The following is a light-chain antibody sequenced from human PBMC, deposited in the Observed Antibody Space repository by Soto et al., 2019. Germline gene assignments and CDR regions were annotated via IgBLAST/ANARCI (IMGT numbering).Light chain of an antibody. CDR1: NSDVGAYNY. J-gene: IGLJ2*01. CDR3: SSYGGTNNYVV. CDR2: EVT. V-gene: IGLV2-8*01. Sequence: QSVLTQPPSASGSPGQSVTFFCTGSNSDVGAYNYVSWYQQHPGKSPKLMIYEVTKRPSGVPDRFSGSKSGNTASLTVSGLQAEDEADYYCSSYGGTNNYVVFGGGTKVTVL.